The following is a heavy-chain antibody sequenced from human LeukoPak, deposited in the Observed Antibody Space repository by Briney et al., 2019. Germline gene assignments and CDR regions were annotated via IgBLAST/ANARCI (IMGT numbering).Heavy chain of an antibody. V-gene: IGHV1-46*01. CDR3: ARVAVAGSYYYYYGMDV. D-gene: IGHD6-19*01. J-gene: IGHJ6*02. Sequence: GASVKVSCKASGYTFTSYYMHWVRQAPGQGLEWMGIINPSGGSTSYAQKFQGRVTMTRDTSTSTVYMELSSLRSEDTAVYYCARVAVAGSYYYYYGMDVWGQGTTVTASS. CDR2: INPSGGST. CDR1: GYTFTSYY.